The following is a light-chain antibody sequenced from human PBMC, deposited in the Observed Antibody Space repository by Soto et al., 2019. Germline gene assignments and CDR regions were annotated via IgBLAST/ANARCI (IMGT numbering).Light chain of an antibody. CDR1: QSVSSTY. Sequence: VFTQSPGTLSLSPGERATLSCRASQSVSSTYLAWYQHKPGQAPRLLIYGPSTRATGIPDRFSGSGSGTDFTLTISRLEPEDFAVYYCQQYGGSPPITFGQGTRLEIK. V-gene: IGKV3-20*01. CDR2: GPS. J-gene: IGKJ5*01. CDR3: QQYGGSPPIT.